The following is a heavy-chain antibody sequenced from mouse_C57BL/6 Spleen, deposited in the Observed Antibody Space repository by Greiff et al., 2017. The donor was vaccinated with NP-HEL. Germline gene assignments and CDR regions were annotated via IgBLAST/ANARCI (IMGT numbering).Heavy chain of an antibody. CDR2: INPNNGGT. D-gene: IGHD1-1*01. Sequence: VQLQQSGPELVKPGASVKISCKASGYTFTDYYMNWVKQSHGKSLEWIGDINPNNGGTSYNQKFKGKATLTVDKSSSTAYMELRSLTSEDSAVYYCARGGYYGSRRGLFDYWGQGTTLTVSS. CDR1: GYTFTDYY. CDR3: ARGGYYGSRRGLFDY. J-gene: IGHJ2*01. V-gene: IGHV1-26*01.